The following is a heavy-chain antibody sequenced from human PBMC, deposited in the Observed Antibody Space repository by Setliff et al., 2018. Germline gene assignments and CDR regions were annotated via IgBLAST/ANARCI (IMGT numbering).Heavy chain of an antibody. CDR2: IYTSGTT. D-gene: IGHD3-10*01. J-gene: IGHJ6*03. CDR3: ARSNMGNYYDSGRYYYYYYMDV. CDR1: GGSISSGSYY. V-gene: IGHV4-61*09. Sequence: PSETLSLTCSVSGGSISSGSYYWTWIRQPAGKGLEWIGHIYTSGTTKYNPSLKSRVTISVDASKNQFFLKLTSVTAADTAVYYCARSNMGNYYDSGRYYYYYYMDVWG.